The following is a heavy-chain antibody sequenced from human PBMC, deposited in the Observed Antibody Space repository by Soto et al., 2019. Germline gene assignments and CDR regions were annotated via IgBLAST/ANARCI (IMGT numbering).Heavy chain of an antibody. CDR2: ISGSGGST. D-gene: IGHD6-19*01. V-gene: IGHV3-23*01. J-gene: IGHJ5*02. CDR3: AKDLGSCGWYGVNWFDP. Sequence: GVSLRLSCAASGFTFSSYAMSWVRQAPGKGLEWVSAISGSGGSTYYADSVKGRFTISRDNSKNTLYLQMNSLRAEDTAVYYCAKDLGSCGWYGVNWFDPWAQGTLVTVSS. CDR1: GFTFSSYA.